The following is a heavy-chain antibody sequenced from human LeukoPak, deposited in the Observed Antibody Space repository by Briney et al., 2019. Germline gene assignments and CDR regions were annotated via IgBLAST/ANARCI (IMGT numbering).Heavy chain of an antibody. CDR1: GYSFTNYW. J-gene: IGHJ6*03. CDR2: IYPADSDT. V-gene: IGHV5-51*01. CDR3: ARLLGSNYYYYYMDV. Sequence: GESLKISCKGSGYSFTNYWIGWVRQMPGKGLEWMGIIYPADSDTRYSPSFQDQVTISADKSISTAYLQWSSLKASDTAMYYCARLLGSNYYYYYMDVWGKGTTVTVSS. D-gene: IGHD2-2*01.